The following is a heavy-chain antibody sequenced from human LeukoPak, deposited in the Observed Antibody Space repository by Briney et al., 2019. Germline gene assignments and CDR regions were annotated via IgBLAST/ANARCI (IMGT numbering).Heavy chain of an antibody. J-gene: IGHJ4*02. Sequence: GGSLRLSCAASGFTFSSYGMHWVRQAPGKGLEWVAVISYDGSNKYYADSVKGRFTISRDNSKNTLYLQMNSLRGEDTAVYYCANTVRSESYYDFWSGYHGYWGQGTLVTVSS. CDR1: GFTFSSYG. D-gene: IGHD3-3*01. CDR3: ANTVRSESYYDFWSGYHGY. CDR2: ISYDGSNK. V-gene: IGHV3-30*18.